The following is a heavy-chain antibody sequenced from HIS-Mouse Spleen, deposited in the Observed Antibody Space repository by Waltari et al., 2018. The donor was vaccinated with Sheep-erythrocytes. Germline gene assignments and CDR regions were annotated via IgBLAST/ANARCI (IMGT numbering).Heavy chain of an antibody. J-gene: IGHJ4*02. D-gene: IGHD3-22*01. CDR1: GYSISSGYY. CDR3: ARGPYYYDSSGQFDY. CDR2: IYHSGST. V-gene: IGHV4-38-2*02. Sequence: QVQLQESGPGLVKPSETLSLTCTVSGYSISSGYYWGWIRQPPGKGLEWIGSIYHSGSTSSHPSLKSRVTISVDTSKNQFSLKLSSVTAADTAVYYCARGPYYYDSSGQFDYWGQGTLVTVSS.